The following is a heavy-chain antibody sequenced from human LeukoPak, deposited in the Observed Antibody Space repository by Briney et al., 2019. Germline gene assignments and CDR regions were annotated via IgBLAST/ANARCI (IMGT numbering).Heavy chain of an antibody. V-gene: IGHV4-59*01. Sequence: PSETLSLTCTVSSGSISSYYWSWLRQPPGKGLEWIGYIYYSGSTNYNPSLKSRVTISIDTSKNQFSLKLSSVTAADTAVYYCAGGPGILAPFDYWGQGTLVTVSS. CDR3: AGGPGILAPFDY. J-gene: IGHJ4*02. CDR1: SGSISSYY. CDR2: IYYSGST.